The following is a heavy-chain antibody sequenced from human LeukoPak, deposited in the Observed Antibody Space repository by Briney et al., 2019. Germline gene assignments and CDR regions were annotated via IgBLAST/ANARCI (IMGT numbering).Heavy chain of an antibody. D-gene: IGHD2-15*01. Sequence: ASVKVSCKASGGTFSSHVFSWVRQAPGQGLEWMGGIIPIFRTANYAQKFQGRLTITADKSTSTAYMELSSLRSDDTAVYYCASATLRCSGGGCYEMDVWGKGTTVTVSS. CDR2: IIPIFRTA. J-gene: IGHJ6*04. CDR3: ASATLRCSGGGCYEMDV. V-gene: IGHV1-69*06. CDR1: GGTFSSHV.